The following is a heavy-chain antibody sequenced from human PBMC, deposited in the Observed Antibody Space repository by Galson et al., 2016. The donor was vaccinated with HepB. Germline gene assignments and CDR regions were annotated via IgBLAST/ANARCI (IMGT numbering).Heavy chain of an antibody. Sequence: SLRLSCAASDSTFSRYAMHWVRQSPDKGLEWVAVITFDGSNKYYADSMKGRFSISRDNSKNTLYLEMNSLRTEDAAAYYCASNTYSYDKTGTHYVNFFHYWGQGTRVTLSS. D-gene: IGHD1-7*01. J-gene: IGHJ4*02. V-gene: IGHV3-30-3*01. CDR3: ASNTYSYDKTGTHYVNFFHY. CDR1: DSTFSRYA. CDR2: ITFDGSNK.